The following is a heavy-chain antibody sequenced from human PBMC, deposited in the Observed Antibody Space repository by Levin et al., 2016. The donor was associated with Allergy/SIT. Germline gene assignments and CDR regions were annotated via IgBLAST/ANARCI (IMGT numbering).Heavy chain of an antibody. J-gene: IGHJ4*02. Sequence: SGPTLVKPTETLTLTCTVSGFSLNTARMGVSWIRQPPGKALEWLARIDWDDDKYYSTSLKTRLTISKDTSKNQVVLIMTNMDPVDTATYYCARMGYCDTHSCLDYWGQGTLVTVSS. D-gene: IGHD3-16*02. V-gene: IGHV2-70*11. CDR2: IDWDDDK. CDR3: ARMGYCDTHSCLDY. CDR1: GFSLNTARMG.